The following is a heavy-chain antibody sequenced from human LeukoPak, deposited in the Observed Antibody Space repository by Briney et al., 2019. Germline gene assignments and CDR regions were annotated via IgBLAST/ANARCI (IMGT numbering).Heavy chain of an antibody. J-gene: IGHJ6*02. D-gene: IGHD3-3*01. CDR1: GDSINSGGYY. V-gene: IGHV4-31*03. CDR3: ARQVLAIDFYGMDV. Sequence: PSETLSLTCTVSGDSINSGGYYWGWIRQHPGRGLEWIGYIYYSGSTYYNPSLKGRVTISVDTSKNQFSLNLSSVTAADTAVYYCARQVLAIDFYGMDVWGQGTTVTVSS. CDR2: IYYSGST.